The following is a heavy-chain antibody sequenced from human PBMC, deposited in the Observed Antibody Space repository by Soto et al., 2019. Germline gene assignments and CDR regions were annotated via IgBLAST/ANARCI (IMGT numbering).Heavy chain of an antibody. J-gene: IGHJ5*02. D-gene: IGHD1-26*01. V-gene: IGHV3-53*01. CDR2: IYSGGST. CDR1: GFTVSSNY. Sequence: EVQLVESGGGLIQPGGSLRLSCAASGFTVSSNYMSWVRQAPGKGLEWVSVIYSGGSTYYADSVKGRFTISRDNSKNTVYLQMNSLRAEDTAVYYCASSSGSYYGASSWFDPWGQGTLVTVSS. CDR3: ASSSGSYYGASSWFDP.